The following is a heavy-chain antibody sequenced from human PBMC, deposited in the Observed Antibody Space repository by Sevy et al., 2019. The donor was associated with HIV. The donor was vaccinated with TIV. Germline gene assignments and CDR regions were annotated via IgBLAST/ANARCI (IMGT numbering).Heavy chain of an antibody. CDR1: GYMFTDSY. V-gene: IGHV1-2*02. CDR3: ARNLAIFGVQNGLDV. CDR2: INPDNGDT. D-gene: IGHD3-3*01. J-gene: IGHJ6*02. Sequence: ASVKVSCKSTGYMFTDSYINWVRLAPGQGLEWVGWINPDNGDTDYGQKFQGRVTMTRDTSLSSAYMELSSLRSDDTAIYYCARNLAIFGVQNGLDVWGQGTSVTVSS.